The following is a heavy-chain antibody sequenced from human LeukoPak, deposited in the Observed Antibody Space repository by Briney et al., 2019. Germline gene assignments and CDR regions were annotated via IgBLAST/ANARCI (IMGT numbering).Heavy chain of an antibody. Sequence: SSETLSLTCTVSGGSISSGGYYWSWIRQPPGKGLEWIGYIYYSGSTYYNPSLKSRVTISVDTSKNQFSLKLSSVTAADTAVYYCAREAYYDFWSGYSPDYWGQGTLVTVSS. J-gene: IGHJ4*02. CDR2: IYYSGST. CDR3: AREAYYDFWSGYSPDY. CDR1: GGSISSGGYY. V-gene: IGHV4-30-4*08. D-gene: IGHD3-3*01.